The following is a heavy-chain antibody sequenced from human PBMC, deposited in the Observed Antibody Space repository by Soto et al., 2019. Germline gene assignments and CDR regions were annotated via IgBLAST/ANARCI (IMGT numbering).Heavy chain of an antibody. J-gene: IGHJ4*02. CDR2: INAGNGNT. V-gene: IGHV1-3*01. Sequence: ASVKVSCKASGYTFTRYAMHWVRQAPGQRLEWMGWINAGNGNTKYSQKFQGRVTITRDTSASTAYMELRSLRSEDTAVYYCARGSGMIVVVHFDYWGQGTLVTVSS. CDR1: GYTFTRYA. D-gene: IGHD3-22*01. CDR3: ARGSGMIVVVHFDY.